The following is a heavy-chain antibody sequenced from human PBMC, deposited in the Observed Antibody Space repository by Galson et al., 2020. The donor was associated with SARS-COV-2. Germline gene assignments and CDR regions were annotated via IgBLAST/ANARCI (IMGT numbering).Heavy chain of an antibody. D-gene: IGHD6-13*01. CDR3: ARTRRAAACTSFDY. V-gene: IGHV2-70*11. Sequence: SGPTLVKPTQTLTLTCPFSGFSLSTSGMCVSWIRQPPGKALEWLARIDWDDDKYYSTSLKTRLTISKDTSKNQVVLTMTNMDPVDTATYYCARTRRAAACTSFDYWGQGTLGTVSS. J-gene: IGHJ4*02. CDR2: IDWDDDK. CDR1: GFSLSTSGMC.